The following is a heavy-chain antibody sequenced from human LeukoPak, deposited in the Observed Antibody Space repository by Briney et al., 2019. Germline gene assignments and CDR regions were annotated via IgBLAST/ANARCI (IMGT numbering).Heavy chain of an antibody. J-gene: IGHJ4*02. D-gene: IGHD6-19*01. CDR3: AKERGSGWLGGFDY. CDR2: ISGSGGST. Sequence: GGSLRPSCAASGFTFKDYAMHWVRQAPGKGLEWVSAISGSGGSTYYADSVKGRFTISRDNSKNTLYLQMNSLRAEDTAVYYCAKERGSGWLGGFDYWGQGTLVTVSS. CDR1: GFTFKDYA. V-gene: IGHV3-23*01.